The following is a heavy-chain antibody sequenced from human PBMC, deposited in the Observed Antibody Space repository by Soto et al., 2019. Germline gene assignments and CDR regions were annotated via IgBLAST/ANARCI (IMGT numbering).Heavy chain of an antibody. J-gene: IGHJ4*02. Sequence: GGSLRLSCAASGFTFSSYAMHWVRQAPGKGLEWVAVISYDGSNKYYADSVKGRFTISRDNSKNTLCLQMNSLRAEDTAVYYCARGGDIMITFGGVIVQDDYYFDYWGQGTLVTVSS. D-gene: IGHD3-16*02. CDR2: ISYDGSNK. CDR1: GFTFSSYA. V-gene: IGHV3-30-3*01. CDR3: ARGGDIMITFGGVIVQDDYYFDY.